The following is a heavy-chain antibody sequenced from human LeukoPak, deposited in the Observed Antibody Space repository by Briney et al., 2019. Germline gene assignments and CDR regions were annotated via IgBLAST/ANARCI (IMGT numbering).Heavy chain of an antibody. CDR1: GGSISSYY. CDR2: IYTSGST. Sequence: SETLSLTCTVSGGSISSYYWSWIRQPAGKGLEWIGRIYTSGSTNYNPSLKSRVTISVDTSKNQFSLKLSSVTAADTAVYYCARGARFWSGYFKLDYWGQGTLVTVSS. D-gene: IGHD3-3*01. J-gene: IGHJ4*02. V-gene: IGHV4-4*07. CDR3: ARGARFWSGYFKLDY.